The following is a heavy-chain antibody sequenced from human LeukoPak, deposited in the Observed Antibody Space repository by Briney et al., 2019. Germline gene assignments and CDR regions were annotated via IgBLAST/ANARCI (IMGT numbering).Heavy chain of an antibody. Sequence: SETLSLTCTVSGGSISSSSYHWGWIRQSPGKGLEWIGSTYFTGSTYYNSSLKSRVTISVDTSKNQFSLKLSSVTAADTAVYYCARDNPLSRRYFDYWGQGTLVTVSS. J-gene: IGHJ4*02. D-gene: IGHD1-14*01. CDR3: ARDNPLSRRYFDY. CDR2: TYFTGST. V-gene: IGHV4-39*07. CDR1: GGSISSSSYH.